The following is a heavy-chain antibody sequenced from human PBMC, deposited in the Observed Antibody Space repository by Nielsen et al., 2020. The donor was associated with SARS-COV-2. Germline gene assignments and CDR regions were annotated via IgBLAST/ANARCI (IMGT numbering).Heavy chain of an antibody. J-gene: IGHJ5*02. CDR3: ARDRGDGYNLFDL. Sequence: SETLSLTCTVSGGSISSGSYYWTWIRQHPGKGLERIGYIYYNGNTYYNPSLKSRISVSVDKSKNQFSLKLSSVTAADTAVYYCARDRGDGYNLFDLWGQGTLVTVSS. D-gene: IGHD3-10*01. V-gene: IGHV4-31*03. CDR2: IYYNGNT. CDR1: GGSISSGSYY.